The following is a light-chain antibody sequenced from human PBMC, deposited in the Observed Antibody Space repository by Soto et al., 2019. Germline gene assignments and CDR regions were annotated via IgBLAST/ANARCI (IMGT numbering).Light chain of an antibody. CDR2: AAS. V-gene: IGKV3-15*01. J-gene: IGKJ2*01. Sequence: EIVMTQSPATLSVSPGERATLSCRASQSAYSNLAWYQQKPGQAPRLLIYAASTRATGIPARFSGSGSGTEFSLTISSLQSEDFAVYYCQQYNNWPLFTFGQGTKVDIK. CDR1: QSAYSN. CDR3: QQYNNWPLFT.